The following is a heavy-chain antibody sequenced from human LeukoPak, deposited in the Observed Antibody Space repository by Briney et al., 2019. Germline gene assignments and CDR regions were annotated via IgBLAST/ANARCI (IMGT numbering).Heavy chain of an antibody. CDR3: ARDGREAAAGPYYFDY. D-gene: IGHD6-13*01. Sequence: GGSLRLSCAASGFTFSSYAMHWVRQAPGKGLEYVSAISSNGGSTYYANSVKGRFTISRDNSKNTLYLQMGSLRAEDMAVYYCARDGREAAAGPYYFDYWGQGTLVTVSS. J-gene: IGHJ4*02. CDR2: ISSNGGST. V-gene: IGHV3-64*01. CDR1: GFTFSSYA.